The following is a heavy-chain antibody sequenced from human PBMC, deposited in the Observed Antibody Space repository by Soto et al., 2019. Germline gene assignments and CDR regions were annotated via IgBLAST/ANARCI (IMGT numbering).Heavy chain of an antibody. V-gene: IGHV1-18*01. CDR2: VSPYNGNK. Sequence: QVQLVQSGAEVKKPGASVKVSCKASNYTFTSYGISWVRQAPGQGLEWMGWVSPYNGNKILAQKLPGRATMTTDTATNSAYLEQRRLRSDETAFYYCARGPGTTFYHQGYYYYYSMDVCSKGPKVTVSS. CDR1: NYTFTSYG. J-gene: IGHJ6*03. CDR3: ARGPGTTFYHQGYYYYYSMDV. D-gene: IGHD1-7*01.